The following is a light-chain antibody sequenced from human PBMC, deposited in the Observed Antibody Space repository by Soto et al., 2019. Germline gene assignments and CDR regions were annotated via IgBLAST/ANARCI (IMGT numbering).Light chain of an antibody. V-gene: IGKV3-20*01. CDR3: QQYGSSPLFT. J-gene: IGKJ3*01. Sequence: EIVLTQSPGTLSLSPGERAILSCRASQSVSSSYLARYQQKPGQAPRLLIYGASTRATGIPDRFSGSGSGTDFTLTISRLEPEDFAVYYCQQYGSSPLFTFGPGTKVDIK. CDR1: QSVSSSY. CDR2: GAS.